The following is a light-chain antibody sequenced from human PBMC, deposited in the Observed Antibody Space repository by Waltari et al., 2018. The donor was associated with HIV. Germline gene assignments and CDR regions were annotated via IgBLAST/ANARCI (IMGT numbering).Light chain of an antibody. CDR2: ANS. CDR3: QSYDSSLSSVV. V-gene: IGLV1-40*01. CDR1: SSNIGTGYD. Sequence: QSVLTQPPSVSGAPGQRVTISCSGSSSNIGTGYDVQWYQQLPGTAPKLPMYANSYRPAGVPDRFSASKSGTSASLAITGLQAEDEADYYCQSYDSSLSSVVFGGGTKLTVL. J-gene: IGLJ2*01.